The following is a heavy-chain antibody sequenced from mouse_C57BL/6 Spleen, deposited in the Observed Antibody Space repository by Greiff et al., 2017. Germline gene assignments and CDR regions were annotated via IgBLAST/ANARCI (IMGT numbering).Heavy chain of an antibody. V-gene: IGHV1-82*01. D-gene: IGHD4-1*01. Sequence: QVQLQQSGPELVKPGASVKISCKASGYAFSSSWMNWVKQRPGKGLEWIGRIYPGDGDTNYNGKFKGKATLTADKSSSTAYMQLSSLTSEDSAVYFCARSVGKGSYFDYWGQGTTLTVSS. CDR2: IYPGDGDT. CDR3: ARSVGKGSYFDY. CDR1: GYAFSSSW. J-gene: IGHJ2*01.